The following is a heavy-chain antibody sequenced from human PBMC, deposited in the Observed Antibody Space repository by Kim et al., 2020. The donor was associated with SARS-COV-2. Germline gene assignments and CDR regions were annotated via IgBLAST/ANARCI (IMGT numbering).Heavy chain of an antibody. V-gene: IGHV3-30*02. J-gene: IGHJ6*02. D-gene: IGHD3-9*01. Sequence: SVKGPFPISRDNSKTTLYLQMNSLRAEDTAVYYCAKVLRYFDPYYYGMDVWGQGTTVTVSS. CDR3: AKVLRYFDPYYYGMDV.